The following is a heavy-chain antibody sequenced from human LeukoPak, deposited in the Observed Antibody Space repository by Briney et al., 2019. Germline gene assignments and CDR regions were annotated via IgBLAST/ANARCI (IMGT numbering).Heavy chain of an antibody. D-gene: IGHD5-18*01. CDR2: TNHSGST. V-gene: IGHV4-34*01. J-gene: IGHJ4*02. CDR3: ARAYRQVWLRGGIRRVDY. CDR1: GLSFNGYY. Sequence: SETVSFTGAVYGLSFNGYYWIWIRQPPGQGLKGWGETNHSGSTNYNQSLNSGATISINTSKKEFILQLSPVTDAHTDGYYSARAYRQVWLRGGIRRVDYWGQGTLVTVSS.